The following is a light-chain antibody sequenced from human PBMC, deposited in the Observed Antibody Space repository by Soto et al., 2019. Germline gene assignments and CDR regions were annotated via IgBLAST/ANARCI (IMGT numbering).Light chain of an antibody. V-gene: IGKV1-5*01. J-gene: IGKJ1*01. CDR2: DAS. CDR3: QQYNRYPT. CDR1: QSISTW. Sequence: DIPMTQSPSTLSASVGDRVTITCRASQSISTWLAWYQQKPGKAPKLLMYDASTLERGVPLRFSGSGSGTDFTLTISSLQPDDFATYYCQQYNRYPTFGQGTKVESK.